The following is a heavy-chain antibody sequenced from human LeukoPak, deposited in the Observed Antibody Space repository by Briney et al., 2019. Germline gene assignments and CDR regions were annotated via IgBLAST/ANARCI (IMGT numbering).Heavy chain of an antibody. CDR1: GDSVSSNSGA. V-gene: IGHV6-1*01. Sequence: SQTLSLTRAISGDSVSSNSGAWNWIRQSPSRGLEWLERTYYRSKWYNEYAVSVKSRITIIPDTSKNQISLQLNSVTPEDTAVYYCARDGGNYLDFWGQGNLVTVSS. CDR3: ARDGGNYLDF. D-gene: IGHD4-23*01. CDR2: TYYRSKWYN. J-gene: IGHJ4*02.